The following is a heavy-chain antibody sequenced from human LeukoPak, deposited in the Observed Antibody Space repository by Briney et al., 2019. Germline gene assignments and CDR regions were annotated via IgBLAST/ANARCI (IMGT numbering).Heavy chain of an antibody. CDR2: INNSRSYI. Sequence: AGTLSLSCAASGFTFNTYSRNWVRQTPGKGLEWISSINNSRSYIYYPYSVKGRFTISRDNAKNSLYLQMNSLRAEDTAVYYCARVRSGSYLDVDYWGQGTLVTVSS. V-gene: IGHV3-21*01. J-gene: IGHJ4*02. D-gene: IGHD1-26*01. CDR1: GFTFNTYS. CDR3: ARVRSGSYLDVDY.